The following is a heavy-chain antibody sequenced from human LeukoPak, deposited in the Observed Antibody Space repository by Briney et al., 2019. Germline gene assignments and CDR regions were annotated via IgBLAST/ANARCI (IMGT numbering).Heavy chain of an antibody. V-gene: IGHV4-34*01. CDR1: GGSFSGYY. Sequence: PSETLSLTCGVSGGSFSGYYWNWIRQPPGKGLEWIGEINHSGSTNYNPSLKSRVTISVDTSQKQFSLRLSSVTAADTAVYYCARGPAIGYYDILTGYYPTNLFDYWGQGTLVTVSS. CDR2: INHSGST. CDR3: ARGPAIGYYDILTGYYPTNLFDY. D-gene: IGHD3-9*01. J-gene: IGHJ4*02.